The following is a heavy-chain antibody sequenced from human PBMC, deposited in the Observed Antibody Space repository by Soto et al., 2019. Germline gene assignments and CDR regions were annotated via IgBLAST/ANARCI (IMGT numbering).Heavy chain of an antibody. CDR2: ISGSGGST. Sequence: GGSLRLSCAASGFTFSSYAMNWVRQAPGKGLEWVSAISGSGGSTYYADSVKGRFTISRDNSKNKLYLQMNSLRAEDTAVYYCARIYLRYFFAYWGQGTLVTVSS. D-gene: IGHD3-9*01. V-gene: IGHV3-23*01. CDR1: GFTFSSYA. J-gene: IGHJ4*02. CDR3: ARIYLRYFFAY.